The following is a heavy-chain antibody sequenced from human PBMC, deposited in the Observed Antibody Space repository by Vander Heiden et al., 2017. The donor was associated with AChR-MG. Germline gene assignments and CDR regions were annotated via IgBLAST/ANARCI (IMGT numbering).Heavy chain of an antibody. CDR3: ARDGIGAARGAFDI. Sequence: EVQLVDSGGGLVKPGGSLRLSCAASGFTFGSFNMNWVRQAPGKGLEWVSSISSSSTYTYYADSVKGRFTISRDNVKKSLYLQMNSLRAEDTAVYYCARDGIGAARGAFDIWGQGTMVTVSS. J-gene: IGHJ3*02. CDR1: GFTFGSFN. CDR2: ISSSSTYT. V-gene: IGHV3-21*01. D-gene: IGHD6-13*01.